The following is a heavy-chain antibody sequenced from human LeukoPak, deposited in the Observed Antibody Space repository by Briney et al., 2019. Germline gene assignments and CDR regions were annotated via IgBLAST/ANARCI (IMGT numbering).Heavy chain of an antibody. CDR3: AGKTGAYFDY. D-gene: IGHD1-1*01. J-gene: IGHJ4*02. CDR2: IKHDGSDK. Sequence: PGGSLRLSCAASGFTFSSYWMSWVRQAPGKGLEWVANIKHDGSDKYYVDSVKGRFTISRDNAKNTLYLQMNSLRAEDTAVYYCAGKTGAYFDYWGEGTLVTVSS. CDR1: GFTFSSYW. V-gene: IGHV3-7*03.